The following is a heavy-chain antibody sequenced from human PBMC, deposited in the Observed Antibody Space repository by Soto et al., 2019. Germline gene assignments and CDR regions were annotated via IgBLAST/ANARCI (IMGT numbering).Heavy chain of an antibody. J-gene: IGHJ4*02. CDR3: AREGYSGYGRFDIGY. V-gene: IGHV3-33*01. CDR1: GFTFSSYG. D-gene: IGHD5-12*01. CDR2: IWYDGSNK. Sequence: PWGSLRLSCAASGFTFSSYGMHWVRQAPGKGLEWVAVIWYDGSNKYYADSVKGRFTISRDNSKNTLYLQMNSLRAEDTAVYCCAREGYSGYGRFDIGYWGQGTLVTVSS.